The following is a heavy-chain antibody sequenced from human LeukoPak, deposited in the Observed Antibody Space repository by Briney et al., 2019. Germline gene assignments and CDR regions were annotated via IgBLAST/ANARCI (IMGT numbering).Heavy chain of an antibody. Sequence: SETLSLTCTVSGGSMSSYYWSWIRQSPGKGLEWIGYIYYSGSTNYNPSLKSRATISVDTSKNQFSLKLSSVTAVDTAVYYCARGPVGGATYYDGDAFDIWGQGTMVTVSS. CDR3: ARGPVGGATYYDGDAFDI. J-gene: IGHJ3*02. V-gene: IGHV4-59*01. CDR1: GGSMSSYY. CDR2: IYYSGST. D-gene: IGHD1-26*01.